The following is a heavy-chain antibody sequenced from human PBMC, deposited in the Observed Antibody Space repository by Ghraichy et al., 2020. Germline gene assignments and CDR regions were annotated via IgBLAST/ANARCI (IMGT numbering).Heavy chain of an antibody. Sequence: GGSLRLSCAASGFTFSSYAMSWVRQAPGKGLEWVSSISSSSSYIYYADSVKGRFTISRDNAKNSLYLQMNSLRAEDTAVYYCARRRGVGSTDAFDIWGQGTMVTVSS. CDR3: ARRRGVGSTDAFDI. D-gene: IGHD2-15*01. V-gene: IGHV3-21*01. J-gene: IGHJ3*02. CDR1: GFTFSSYA. CDR2: ISSSSSYI.